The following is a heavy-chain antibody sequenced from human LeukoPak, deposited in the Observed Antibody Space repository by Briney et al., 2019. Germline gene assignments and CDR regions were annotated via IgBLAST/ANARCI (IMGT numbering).Heavy chain of an antibody. CDR2: IYSGGST. V-gene: IGHV3-66*02. J-gene: IGHJ6*02. D-gene: IGHD2-21*02. CDR1: GFIFRYYA. Sequence: PGGSLRLSCAASGFIFRYYAMSWVRQAPGKGLEWVSVIYSGGSTYYADSVKGRFTISRDNSKNTLYLQMNSLRAEDTAVYYCATVTAALYYYGMDVWGQGTTVTVSS. CDR3: ATVTAALYYYGMDV.